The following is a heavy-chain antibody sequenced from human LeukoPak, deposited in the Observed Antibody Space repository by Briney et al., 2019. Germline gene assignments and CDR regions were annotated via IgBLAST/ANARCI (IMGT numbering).Heavy chain of an antibody. CDR2: INDNGDGT. CDR3: AKCGAASRTTCQESAFDM. V-gene: IGHV3-23*01. J-gene: IGHJ3*02. Sequence: GGSLRLSCAASGFTFSSYAMSWVRQAPGKGLKWVSTINDNGDGTYYADSVKGRFTISRDNSKNTLYLEMNSLRAEDTAVYYCAKCGAASRTTCQESAFDMWGQGTMVTVSS. D-gene: IGHD1-14*01. CDR1: GFTFSSYA.